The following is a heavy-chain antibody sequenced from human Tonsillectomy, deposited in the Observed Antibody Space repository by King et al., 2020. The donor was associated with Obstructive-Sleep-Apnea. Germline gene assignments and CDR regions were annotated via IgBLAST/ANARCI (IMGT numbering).Heavy chain of an antibody. CDR1: GFTFSSYG. CDR2: IRYDGSNK. CDR3: AKDLWGYGGNSVSDAFDI. J-gene: IGHJ3*02. V-gene: IGHV3-30*02. D-gene: IGHD4-23*01. Sequence: VQLVESGGGVVQPGGSLRLSCAASGFTFSSYGMHWVRQAPGKGLEWVAFIRYDGSNKYYADSVKGRFTISRDNSKNTLYLQMNSLKAEDTAVYYCAKDLWGYGGNSVSDAFDIWGQGTMVTVSS.